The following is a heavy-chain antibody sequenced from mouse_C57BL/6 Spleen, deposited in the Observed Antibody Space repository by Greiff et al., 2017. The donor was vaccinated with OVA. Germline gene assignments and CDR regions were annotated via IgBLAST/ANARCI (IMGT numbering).Heavy chain of an antibody. D-gene: IGHD6-2*01. Sequence: EVKLVESGGGLVQPGGSMKLSCVASGFTFSNYWMNWVRQSPEKGLEWVAQIRLKSDNYATHYAESVKGRFTISRDDSKSSVYLQMNNLRAEDTGIYYCTVESSYYFDYWGQGTTLTVSS. J-gene: IGHJ2*01. CDR2: IRLKSDNYAT. CDR1: GFTFSNYW. V-gene: IGHV6-3*01. CDR3: TVESSYYFDY.